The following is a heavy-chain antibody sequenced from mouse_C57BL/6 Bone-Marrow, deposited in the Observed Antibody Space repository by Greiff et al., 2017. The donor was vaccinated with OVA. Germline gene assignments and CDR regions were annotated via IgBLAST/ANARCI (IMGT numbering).Heavy chain of an antibody. CDR1: GFTFSSYA. CDR2: ISDGGSYT. D-gene: IGHD2-5*01. Sequence: DVQLVESGGGLVKPGGSLKLSCAASGFTFSSYAMSWVRQTPEKRLEWVATISDGGSYTYYPDNVKGRFTISRDNAKNNLYLQMSHLKSEVTAMYYCASYSIWYFDVWGTGTTVTVSS. V-gene: IGHV5-4*01. J-gene: IGHJ1*03. CDR3: ASYSIWYFDV.